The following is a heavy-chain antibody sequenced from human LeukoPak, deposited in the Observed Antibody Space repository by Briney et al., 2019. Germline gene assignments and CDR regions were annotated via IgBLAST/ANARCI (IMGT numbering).Heavy chain of an antibody. CDR2: ISYDGSNK. D-gene: IGHD3-22*01. Sequence: GRSLRLSCAASGFTFSSYGMHWVRQAPGKGLEWVAVISYDGSNKYYADSVKGRFTISRDNSKNTLYLQMNSLRPEDTAVYYCAKVFPQYYYDSSGLDYWGQGTLVTVSS. CDR3: AKVFPQYYYDSSGLDY. CDR1: GFTFSSYG. J-gene: IGHJ4*02. V-gene: IGHV3-30*18.